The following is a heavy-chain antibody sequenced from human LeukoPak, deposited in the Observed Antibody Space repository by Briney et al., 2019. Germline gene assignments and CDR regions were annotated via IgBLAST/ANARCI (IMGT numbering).Heavy chain of an antibody. D-gene: IGHD4-23*01. V-gene: IGHV3-30*04. CDR1: GYTFSSYA. CDR3: ARECDGKIERKRTVVTGVGY. Sequence: SGGSLRLSCAASGYTFSSYAMHWVRQAPGKGLEWVAVISYDGSNKYYADSVKGRFTISRDNSKNTLYLQMNSLRAEDTAVYYCARECDGKIERKRTVVTGVGYWGQGTLVTVSS. J-gene: IGHJ4*02. CDR2: ISYDGSNK.